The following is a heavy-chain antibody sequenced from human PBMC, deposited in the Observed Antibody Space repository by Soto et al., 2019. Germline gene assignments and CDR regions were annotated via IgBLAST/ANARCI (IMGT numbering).Heavy chain of an antibody. J-gene: IGHJ4*02. Sequence: QLQESGPGLVKPSGTLSLSCAVSGGSISSSNWWNWVRQPPGKGLGWIGEIYHSGGTKYNPSLKSRVSISVDKSKNQFSLSLNSVTAADTAVYYCARDPTAHGSSSYFDSWGQGTLVTVSS. D-gene: IGHD3-10*01. V-gene: IGHV4-4*02. CDR2: IYHSGGT. CDR1: GGSISSSNW. CDR3: ARDPTAHGSSSYFDS.